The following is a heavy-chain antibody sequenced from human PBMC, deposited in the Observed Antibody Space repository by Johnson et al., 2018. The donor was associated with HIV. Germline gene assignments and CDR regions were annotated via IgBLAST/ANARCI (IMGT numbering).Heavy chain of an antibody. Sequence: QVQLVESGGGLIQPGGSLRLSCAASGFTLSSYGMHWVRQAPGKGLEWVSFIRYDGSNKYYADSVKGRFTISRDISKNTLYLQMNSLRAEDTALYYFARDFVAVGECTGFDIWGQGTMVTVSS. V-gene: IGHV3-30*02. CDR1: GFTLSSYG. J-gene: IGHJ3*02. CDR3: ARDFVAVGECTGFDI. CDR2: IRYDGSNK. D-gene: IGHD3-10*01.